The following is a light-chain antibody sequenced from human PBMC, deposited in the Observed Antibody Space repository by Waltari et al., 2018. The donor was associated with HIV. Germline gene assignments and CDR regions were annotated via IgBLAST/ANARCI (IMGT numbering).Light chain of an antibody. CDR1: TSDIGTYNY. J-gene: IGLJ2*01. Sequence: QSALTQPASVSGSPGQSITISCTGTTSDIGTYNYVSWYQHHPGKAPKLIIYEVTNRPAGVSNRFSGSKSGNTASLTISGLQAEDEADYYCCAYTSNRPLSVVFGGGTKLTVL. CDR3: CAYTSNRPLSVV. V-gene: IGLV2-14*01. CDR2: EVT.